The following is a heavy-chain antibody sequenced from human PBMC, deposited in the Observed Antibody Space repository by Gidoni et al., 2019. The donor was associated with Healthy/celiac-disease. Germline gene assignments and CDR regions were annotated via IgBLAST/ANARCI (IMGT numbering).Heavy chain of an antibody. Sequence: EVQLVESGGGLIPPGGSLRLSGAASGCTVSSNYMSWVRQAPGKGLEWVSGIYSGGSTYYADSVKGRFTISRDNSKNTLYLQMTSLRAEDTAVYYCLLAWNDVDYWGQGTLVTVSS. J-gene: IGHJ4*02. D-gene: IGHD1-1*01. V-gene: IGHV3-53*01. CDR3: LLAWNDVDY. CDR1: GCTVSSNY. CDR2: IYSGGST.